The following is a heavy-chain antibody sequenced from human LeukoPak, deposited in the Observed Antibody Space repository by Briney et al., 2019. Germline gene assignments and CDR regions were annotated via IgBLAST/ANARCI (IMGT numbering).Heavy chain of an antibody. D-gene: IGHD3-16*01. CDR3: ATDRDIEFGGVSYY. CDR2: IYYTGIT. CDR1: GGSIRSTSHF. V-gene: IGHV4-39*01. Sequence: SETLSLTCTVSGGSIRSTSHFWGWIRQPPGKGLEWIGTIYYTGITHYNPSLGSRVSLSVDTSKEQLSLRLRSVTAADTAVYYCATDRDIEFGGVSYYWGQGALVTVSS. J-gene: IGHJ4*02.